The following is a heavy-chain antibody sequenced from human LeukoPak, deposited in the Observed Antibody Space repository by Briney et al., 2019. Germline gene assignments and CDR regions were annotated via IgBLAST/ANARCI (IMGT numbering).Heavy chain of an antibody. CDR3: ARDSTQGAFDI. CDR2: VSYDGSSI. Sequence: PGGSLRLSCAGSGFTFSTYGMHWVRQAPGKGLEWVAVVSYDGSSIYYAGSVKGRFTISRDNSKNTLYLQMNSLRAGDTAVYYCARDSTQGAFDIWGQGTMVTVSS. J-gene: IGHJ3*02. V-gene: IGHV3-30*03. CDR1: GFTFSTYG.